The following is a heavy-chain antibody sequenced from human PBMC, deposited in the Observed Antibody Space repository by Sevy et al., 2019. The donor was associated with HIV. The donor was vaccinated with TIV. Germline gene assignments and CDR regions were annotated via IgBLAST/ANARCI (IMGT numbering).Heavy chain of an antibody. CDR1: GFTFSAYS. CDR3: VRRGVDAYNVYFDL. CDR2: ISTGTDHI. Sequence: GGCLRLSCTASGFTFSAYSMNWVRQAPGKGLEWLSYISTGTDHIYYADSAKGRFTISRDDAKKSVYLEMKSLRDQDTALYYCVRRGVDAYNVYFDLWGQGTLVTVSS. J-gene: IGHJ4*02. V-gene: IGHV3-21*05. D-gene: IGHD3-10*01.